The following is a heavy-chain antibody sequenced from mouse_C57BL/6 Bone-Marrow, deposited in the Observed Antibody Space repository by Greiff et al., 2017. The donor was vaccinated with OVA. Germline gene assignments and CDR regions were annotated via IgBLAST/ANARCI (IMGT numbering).Heavy chain of an antibody. CDR3: ARRLTDY. V-gene: IGHV1-59*01. D-gene: IGHD1-2*01. CDR2: IDPSDSYT. J-gene: IGHJ2*01. Sequence: VQLQQPGAELVRPGTSVKLSCKASGYTFTSYWMHWVKQRPGQGLEWIGVIDPSDSYTNYNQKFKGKATLTVDTSSSTAYMQLSSLTSEYSAVSYCARRLTDYWGQGTTLTVSS. CDR1: GYTFTSYW.